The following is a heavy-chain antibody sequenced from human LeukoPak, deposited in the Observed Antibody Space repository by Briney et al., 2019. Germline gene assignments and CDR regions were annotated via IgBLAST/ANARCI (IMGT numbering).Heavy chain of an antibody. CDR1: GFSLSTSGVG. V-gene: IGHV2-5*01. CDR3: AHRRTGSSDFDY. Sequence: SGPTLVKPTQTLTLTCTFSGFSLSTSGVGVGWIRQPPGKALEWLALLYWNDDKRYSPSPNSRLTITKDTSKNQVVLTMTNMDPVDTATYYCAHRRTGSSDFDYWGQGTLVTVSS. CDR2: LYWNDDK. D-gene: IGHD1-26*01. J-gene: IGHJ4*02.